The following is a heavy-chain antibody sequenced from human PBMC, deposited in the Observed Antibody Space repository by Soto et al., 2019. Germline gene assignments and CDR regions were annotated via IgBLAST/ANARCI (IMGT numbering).Heavy chain of an antibody. CDR3: ARYRPYYYVCSGRSDY. CDR1: GGSISSYY. J-gene: IGHJ4*01. CDR2: IYYSGST. D-gene: IGHD3-22*01. Sequence: SETLSLTCTVSGGSISSYYWSWIRQPPGKGLEWIGYIYYSGSTNYNPSLKSRVTISVDTSKNQFSLKLSSVTAADTAVYYCARYRPYYYVCSGRSDYCGHGTLVTVSS. V-gene: IGHV4-59*01.